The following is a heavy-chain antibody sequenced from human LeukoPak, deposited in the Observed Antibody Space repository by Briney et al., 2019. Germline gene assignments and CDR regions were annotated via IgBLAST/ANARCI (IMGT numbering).Heavy chain of an antibody. CDR2: ISSSSSTI. CDR1: GFTFSSYN. J-gene: IGHJ4*02. V-gene: IGHV3-48*01. D-gene: IGHD6-13*01. CDR3: ARPIAAAPYYFDY. Sequence: PGGSLRLSCAASGFTFSSYNMNWVRQAPGKGLEWVSYISSSSSTIYYADSVKGRFTISRDNAKNSLYLQMNSLRAEDTAVYYCARPIAAAPYYFDYWGQGTLVTVSS.